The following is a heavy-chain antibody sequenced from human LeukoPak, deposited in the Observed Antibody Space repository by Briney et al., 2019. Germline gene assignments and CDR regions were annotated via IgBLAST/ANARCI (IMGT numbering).Heavy chain of an antibody. D-gene: IGHD3-10*01. J-gene: IGHJ3*02. CDR2: IYHSGST. Sequence: SETLSLTCTVSGGSISSYFWSWIRQPPGKGLEWIGHIYHSGSTYYNPSLKSRVTISVDRSKNQFSLKLNSVTAADTAVYYCARGVEDRGVMNAFDISGQGTMVSVSS. V-gene: IGHV4-30-2*01. CDR1: GGSISSYF. CDR3: ARGVEDRGVMNAFDI.